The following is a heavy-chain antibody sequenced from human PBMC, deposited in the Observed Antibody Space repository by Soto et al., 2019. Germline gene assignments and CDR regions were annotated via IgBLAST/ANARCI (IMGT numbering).Heavy chain of an antibody. V-gene: IGHV4-4*07. D-gene: IGHD6-13*01. J-gene: IGHJ5*02. Sequence: SETLSLTCTVSGGSISSYYWSWIRQPAGKGLEWIGRIYTSGSTNYNPSLKSRVTMSVDTSKNQFSLKLSSVTAADTAVYYCARWNRVLYGQQLVFVWSDPWCQGTLVTSSS. CDR3: ARWNRVLYGQQLVFVWSDP. CDR2: IYTSGST. CDR1: GGSISSYY.